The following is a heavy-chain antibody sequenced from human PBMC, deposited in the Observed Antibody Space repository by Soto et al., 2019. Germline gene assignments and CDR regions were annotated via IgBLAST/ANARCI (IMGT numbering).Heavy chain of an antibody. D-gene: IGHD3-3*01. CDR2: LYYSGST. J-gene: IGHJ4*02. Sequence: QLQLQESGPGLVKPSETLSLTCTVSGGSLSSSRYYWGWVRQPPGKGLEWIASLYYSGSTYYNPSLKSRIAMSADTSKTLFSLKLSSVTAADTAVYYCVRLDYDLWSAFGDYWGQGTLVTVSS. V-gene: IGHV4-39*02. CDR1: GGSLSSSRYY. CDR3: VRLDYDLWSAFGDY.